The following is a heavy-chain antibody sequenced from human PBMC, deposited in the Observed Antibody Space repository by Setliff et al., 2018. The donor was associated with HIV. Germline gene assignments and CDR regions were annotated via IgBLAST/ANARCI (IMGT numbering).Heavy chain of an antibody. Sequence: SETLSLTCTVSGDSIGSYYWSWIRQPPGKGLEWIGNIHYSGTTNYNPSLKSRVTMSVDTSKNQFSLDLTSVTATDTAVYYSARQNRGGRTVMTRGAFDIWGQGTPVTVSS. CDR2: IHYSGTT. D-gene: IGHD4-17*01. CDR3: ARQNRGGRTVMTRGAFDI. V-gene: IGHV4-59*08. CDR1: GDSIGSYY. J-gene: IGHJ4*02.